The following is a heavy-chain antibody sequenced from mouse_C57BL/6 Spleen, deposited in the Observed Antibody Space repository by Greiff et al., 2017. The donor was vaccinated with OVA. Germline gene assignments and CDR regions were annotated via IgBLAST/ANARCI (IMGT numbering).Heavy chain of an antibody. CDR1: GYSFTGYY. CDR2: INPSTGGT. J-gene: IGHJ3*01. CDR3: ARYYYGSSPFAY. Sequence: SGPELVKPGASVKISCKASGYSFTGYYMNWVKQSPEKSLEWIGEINPSTGGTTYNQKFKAKATLTVDKSSSTAYMQLKSLTSEDSAVYYCARYYYGSSPFAYWGQGTLVTVSA. V-gene: IGHV1-42*01. D-gene: IGHD1-1*01.